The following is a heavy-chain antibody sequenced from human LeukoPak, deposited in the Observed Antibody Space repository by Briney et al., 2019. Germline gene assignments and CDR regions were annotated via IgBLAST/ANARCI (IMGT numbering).Heavy chain of an antibody. D-gene: IGHD5-18*01. Sequence: GGSLRLSCAASGFTFSSYAMSWVRQAPGKGLEWVSAISGSGGSTYYADSVKGRFTISRDNSKNTLYLQMNSLRAEDTAVYYRAKVLQLWSRGYYFDYWGQGTLVTVSS. V-gene: IGHV3-23*01. CDR2: ISGSGGST. J-gene: IGHJ4*02. CDR3: AKVLQLWSRGYYFDY. CDR1: GFTFSSYA.